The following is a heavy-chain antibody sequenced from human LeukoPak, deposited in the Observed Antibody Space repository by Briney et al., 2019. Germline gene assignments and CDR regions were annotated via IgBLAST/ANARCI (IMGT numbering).Heavy chain of an antibody. V-gene: IGHV4-59*12. CDR1: GGSLSSYY. CDR2: IFYTGTT. Sequence: SETLSLTCTVSGGSLSSYYWSWIRQPPGKGMEWIGYIFYTGTTNYNPSLRSRVTISVDTSKNQFSLRLTSVTAADTAVYYCAREVGATPPDAFDIWGQGTMVTVSS. CDR3: AREVGATPPDAFDI. D-gene: IGHD1-26*01. J-gene: IGHJ3*02.